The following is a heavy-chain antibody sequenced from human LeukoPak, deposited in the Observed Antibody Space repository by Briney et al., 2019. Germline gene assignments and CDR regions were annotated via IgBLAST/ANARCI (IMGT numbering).Heavy chain of an antibody. CDR2: FDPEDGET. V-gene: IGHV1-24*01. CDR3: ATDLKMTLSVPFDY. Sequence: ASVKVSCKVSGYTLTDLSMHWGRQAPGQGLEWMGGFDPEDGETIYAQKFQGRVTMTEDTSTDTAYMDLSSLRSEDTAVYSCATDLKMTLSVPFDYWGQGTLVTVSS. CDR1: GYTLTDLS. J-gene: IGHJ4*02. D-gene: IGHD2-21*02.